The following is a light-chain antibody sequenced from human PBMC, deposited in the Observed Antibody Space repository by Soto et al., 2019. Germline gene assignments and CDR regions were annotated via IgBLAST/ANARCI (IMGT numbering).Light chain of an antibody. CDR3: QQYGSSPGT. CDR1: QSVRDSH. Sequence: EIVLTQSPGTLSLSHGERATLSCGASQSVRDSHLAWYQQKPGQAPSLLIYETSSRATGIPDRFRGSGSGTEFALTITRVEPEDVAMYFCQQYGSSPGTFGQGTKVDVK. CDR2: ETS. V-gene: IGKV3-20*01. J-gene: IGKJ1*01.